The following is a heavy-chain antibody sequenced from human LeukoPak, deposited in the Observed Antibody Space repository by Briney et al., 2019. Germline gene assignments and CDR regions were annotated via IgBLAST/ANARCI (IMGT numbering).Heavy chain of an antibody. D-gene: IGHD2-2*01. CDR1: GFTFTSSA. CDR3: AADPIVVVPAASSGPSEDYYYYYGMDV. V-gene: IGHV1-58*01. CDR2: IVVGSGNT. Sequence: GASVKVSCKASGFTFTSSAVQWVRQARGQRLEWIGWIVVGSGNTNYAQKFQERVTITRDMSTSTAYMELSSLGSEDTAVYYCAADPIVVVPAASSGPSEDYYYYYGMDVWGQGTTVTVSS. J-gene: IGHJ6*02.